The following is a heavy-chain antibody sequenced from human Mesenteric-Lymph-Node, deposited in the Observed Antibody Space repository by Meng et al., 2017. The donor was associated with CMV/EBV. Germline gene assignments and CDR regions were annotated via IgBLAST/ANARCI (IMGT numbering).Heavy chain of an antibody. Sequence: LSCAASGFTVSSNSMSWVRQAPGKGLEWVSVTYSGGSTYYADSVKGRFTISRDNSKNTLYLQMNSLRAEDTAVYYCAKGRGGWYFDLWGRGTLVTVSS. D-gene: IGHD3-10*01. CDR1: GFTVSSNS. J-gene: IGHJ2*01. CDR2: TYSGGST. CDR3: AKGRGGWYFDL. V-gene: IGHV3-66*01.